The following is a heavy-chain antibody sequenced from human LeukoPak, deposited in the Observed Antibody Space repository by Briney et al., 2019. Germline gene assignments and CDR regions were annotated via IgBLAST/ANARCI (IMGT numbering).Heavy chain of an antibody. CDR3: ARGPRAYGSGSYDAKGDY. D-gene: IGHD3-10*01. J-gene: IGHJ4*02. CDR2: INHSGST. V-gene: IGHV4-34*01. CDR1: GGSISSYF. Sequence: SETLSLTCTVSGGSISSYFWNWIRQPPGKGLEWIGEINHSGSTNYNPSLKSRVTISVDTSKNQFSLKLSSVTAADTAVYYCARGPRAYGSGSYDAKGDYWGQGTLVTVSS.